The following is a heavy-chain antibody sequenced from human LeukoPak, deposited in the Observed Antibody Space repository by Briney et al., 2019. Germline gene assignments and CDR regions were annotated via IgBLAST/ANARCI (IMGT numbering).Heavy chain of an antibody. V-gene: IGHV3-7*01. CDR2: INQGGSEK. Sequence: GGSLRLSCAASGFTFNKYWMNWVRQAPGKGLEWVANINQGGSEKNYVDSVKGRFTISRDNARNSLYLQMDSLRAEDTAVYYCATDRDATWVKRFDYWGQGTLVTVSS. CDR3: ATDRDATWVKRFDY. CDR1: GFTFNKYW. J-gene: IGHJ4*02. D-gene: IGHD1-1*01.